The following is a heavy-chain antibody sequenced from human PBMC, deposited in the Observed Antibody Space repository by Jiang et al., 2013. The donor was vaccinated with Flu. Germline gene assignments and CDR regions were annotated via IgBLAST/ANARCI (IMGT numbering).Heavy chain of an antibody. D-gene: IGHD1-26*01. CDR3: ARGSGSLDY. Sequence: ADSVKGRFTISRHTSKNTLYLQMNSLRAEDTAVYYCARGSGSLDYWGQGTLVTVSS. J-gene: IGHJ4*02. V-gene: IGHV3-66*01.